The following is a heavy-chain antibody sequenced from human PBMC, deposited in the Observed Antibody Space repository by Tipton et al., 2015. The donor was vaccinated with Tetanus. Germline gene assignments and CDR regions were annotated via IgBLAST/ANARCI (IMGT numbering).Heavy chain of an antibody. D-gene: IGHD6-19*01. J-gene: IGHJ4*02. CDR1: GGSFSGYY. V-gene: IGHV4-34*01. Sequence: LRLSCAVYGGSFSGYYWSWIRQPPGKGLEWIGEINHSGGTNYNPSLKSRVTISVDTSKNQFSLKLSSVTAADTAVYYCARGPRGGAVAGSATKTFDYWGQGTLVTVSS. CDR3: ARGPRGGAVAGSATKTFDY. CDR2: INHSGGT.